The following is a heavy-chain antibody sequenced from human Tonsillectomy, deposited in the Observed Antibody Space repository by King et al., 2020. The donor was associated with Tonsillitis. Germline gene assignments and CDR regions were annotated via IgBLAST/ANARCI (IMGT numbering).Heavy chain of an antibody. Sequence: QLQESGPGLVKPSETLSLTCTVSGGSISSYYWSWIRQPPGKGLEWIGYIYYSGSTNYNPSLKSRVTISVDTSKNQFSLKLSSVTAADTAVYYCAREGAGRVGHYYYYMDVWGKGTTVTVSS. V-gene: IGHV4-59*01. D-gene: IGHD1-26*01. CDR1: GGSISSYY. CDR3: AREGAGRVGHYYYYMDV. J-gene: IGHJ6*03. CDR2: IYYSGST.